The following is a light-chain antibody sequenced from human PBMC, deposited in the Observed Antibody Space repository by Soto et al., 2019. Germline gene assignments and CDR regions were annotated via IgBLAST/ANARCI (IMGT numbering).Light chain of an antibody. CDR2: EII. J-gene: IGLJ1*01. Sequence: QSVLTQPPSASGSPGQSVTISCTGTSSDVGGYNYVSWYQQHPGKAPKLMIYEIIKRPSGVPDRFSGSKSGNTASLTVSGLQAEDEADYYCSSYAGSSKFVFGTGTKVTVL. V-gene: IGLV2-8*01. CDR3: SSYAGSSKFV. CDR1: SSDVGGYNY.